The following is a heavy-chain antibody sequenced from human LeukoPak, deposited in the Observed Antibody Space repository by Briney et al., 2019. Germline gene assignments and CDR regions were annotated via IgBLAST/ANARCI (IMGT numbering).Heavy chain of an antibody. CDR2: INHSGST. CDR3: ARLSGSYASS. J-gene: IGHJ4*02. CDR1: GGSFSGYY. D-gene: IGHD1-26*01. Sequence: SETLSLTCAVYGGSFSGYYWSWIRQPPGKGLEWIGEINHSGSTNYNPSLKSRVTISVDKSKNQFSLKLSSVTAADTAVYYCARLSGSYASSWGQGTLVTVSS. V-gene: IGHV4-34*01.